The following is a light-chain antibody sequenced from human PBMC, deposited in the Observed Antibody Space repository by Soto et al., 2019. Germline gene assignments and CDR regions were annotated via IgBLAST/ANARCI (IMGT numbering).Light chain of an antibody. CDR1: QDIKNY. J-gene: IGKJ4*01. V-gene: IGKV1-33*01. Sequence: DIQMTQSPSSLSASVGDRVTITCQASQDIKNYLNWYQQKPGKAPKLPMYLASTLETGVPSRFSGGGSGTHFTFTISNLQPEDIATYYCQQFDDLPRTFGGGTKVDIK. CDR3: QQFDDLPRT. CDR2: LAS.